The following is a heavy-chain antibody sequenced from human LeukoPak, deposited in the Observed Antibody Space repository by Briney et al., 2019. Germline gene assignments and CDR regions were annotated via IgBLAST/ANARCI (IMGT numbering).Heavy chain of an antibody. CDR3: ARDNKRYCGGDCYSPFDY. CDR1: GFTFSSYG. V-gene: IGHV3-30*03. J-gene: IGHJ4*02. CDR2: ISYDGSNK. Sequence: GSLRLSCAASGFTFSSYGMHWVRQAPGKGLEWVAVISYDGSNKYYADSVKGRFTISRDNSKNTLYLQMNSLRAEDTAVYYCARDNKRYCGGDCYSPFDYWGQGTLVTVSS. D-gene: IGHD2-21*02.